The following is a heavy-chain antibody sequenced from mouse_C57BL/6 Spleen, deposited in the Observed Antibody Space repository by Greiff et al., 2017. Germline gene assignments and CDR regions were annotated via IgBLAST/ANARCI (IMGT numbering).Heavy chain of an antibody. D-gene: IGHD2-4*01. CDR2: IDPSDSET. CDR1: GYTFTSYW. CDR3: ARWDYDEGCAMDY. Sequence: QVQLQQPGAELVRPGSSVKLSCKASGYTFTSYWMHWVKQRPIQGLEWIGNIDPSDSETHYNQKFKDKATLTVDKSSSTAYMQLSSLTSEDTAVYYCARWDYDEGCAMDYWGQGTSVTVSS. J-gene: IGHJ4*01. V-gene: IGHV1-52*01.